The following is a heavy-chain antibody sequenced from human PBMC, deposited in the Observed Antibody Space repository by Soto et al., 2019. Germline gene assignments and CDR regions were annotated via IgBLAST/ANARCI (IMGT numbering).Heavy chain of an antibody. CDR2: IYYSGST. Sequence: IFNRQPPGKGLEWIGYIYYSGSTNYNPSLKSRVTISVDTSKTQFSLKLSSVTAADTAVYYCARDYGSGTFDYWGQGTLVTVSS. D-gene: IGHD3-10*01. J-gene: IGHJ4*02. V-gene: IGHV4-59*01. CDR3: ARDYGSGTFDY.